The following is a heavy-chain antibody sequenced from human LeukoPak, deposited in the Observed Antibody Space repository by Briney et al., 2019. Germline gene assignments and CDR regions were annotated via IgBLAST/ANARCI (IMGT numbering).Heavy chain of an antibody. D-gene: IGHD2-2*01. CDR1: GFTFSSYA. CDR2: ISGSGGST. J-gene: IGHJ4*02. Sequence: GGSLRLSCAASGFTFSSYAMSWVRQAPGKGLEWVSAISGSGGSTYYADSVKGRFTISRDNSKNTLYLQMNSLRAEDTAVYYCAKPTGFHIVVVPAALTPSFDYWGQGTLVTVSS. V-gene: IGHV3-23*01. CDR3: AKPTGFHIVVVPAALTPSFDY.